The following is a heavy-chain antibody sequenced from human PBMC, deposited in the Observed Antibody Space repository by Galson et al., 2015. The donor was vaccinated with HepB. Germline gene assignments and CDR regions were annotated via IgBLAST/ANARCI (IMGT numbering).Heavy chain of an antibody. D-gene: IGHD3-9*01. J-gene: IGHJ4*02. CDR3: ATHGVYYDILTEVGY. V-gene: IGHV3-7*03. CDR2: IKQDGSEK. Sequence: SLRLSCAASGFTFSSYWMSWVRQAPGKGLEWVANIKQDGSEKYYVDSVKGRFTISGDNAKNSLYLQMNSLRAEDTAVYYCATHGVYYDILTEVGYWGQGTLVTVSS. CDR1: GFTFSSYW.